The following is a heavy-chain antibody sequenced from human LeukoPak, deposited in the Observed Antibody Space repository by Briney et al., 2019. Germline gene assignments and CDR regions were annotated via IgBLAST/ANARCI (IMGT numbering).Heavy chain of an antibody. CDR3: ARGPPGDIVPRGFSSNSWDYFDY. D-gene: IGHD5-12*01. CDR2: ISSSSSYI. Sequence: GGSLRLSCAASGFSFSSYSLNWGRQAPGMGLEWVSSISSSSSYIYYADSVKGRFTISRDNAKNSLYLQMNSLRAEDTAVYYCARGPPGDIVPRGFSSNSWDYFDYWGQETLVTVSS. J-gene: IGHJ4*02. V-gene: IGHV3-21*01. CDR1: GFSFSSYS.